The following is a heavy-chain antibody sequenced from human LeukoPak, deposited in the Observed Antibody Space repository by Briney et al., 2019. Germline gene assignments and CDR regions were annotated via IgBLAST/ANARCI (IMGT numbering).Heavy chain of an antibody. CDR2: ISYDGSNK. CDR3: ARGDSSGWYSLSYYYYGMDV. D-gene: IGHD6-19*01. J-gene: IGHJ6*02. V-gene: IGHV3-30*04. Sequence: GGSLRLSCAASGFTFSSYAVHWVRQAPGKGLEWVAVISYDGSNKYYADSVKGRFTISRDNSKNTLYLQMNSLRAEDTAVYYCARGDSSGWYSLSYYYYGMDVWGQGTTVTVSS. CDR1: GFTFSSYA.